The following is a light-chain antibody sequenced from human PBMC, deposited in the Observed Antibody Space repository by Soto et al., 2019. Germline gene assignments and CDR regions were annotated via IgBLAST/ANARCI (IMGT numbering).Light chain of an antibody. J-gene: IGKJ2*01. Sequence: DIQMTQSPSTLSASVADSVTITCRASQCINSFVPWYQQHPGKAPKRLIHDTSSLENGVPSRFSGSRSGTGFTLTITMLQPDDFAPYYFLQYDHYSTCGQRTKLDI. CDR2: DTS. CDR3: LQYDHYST. CDR1: QCINSF. V-gene: IGKV1-5*01.